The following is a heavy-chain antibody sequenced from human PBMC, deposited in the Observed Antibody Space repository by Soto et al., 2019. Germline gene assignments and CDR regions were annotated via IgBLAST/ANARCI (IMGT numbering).Heavy chain of an antibody. CDR1: GYTLTSYD. V-gene: IGHV1-8*01. J-gene: IGHJ6*02. Sequence: ASVKVSCKASGYTLTSYDINWVRQATGQGLEWRGWMNPNSGNTGYAQKFQGRVTMTRNTSKSTAYMELSSLRSEDTAVYYCAVCDRLRFLEWKTQYYYYYGMDVWGQGTTVTVSS. CDR3: AVCDRLRFLEWKTQYYYYYGMDV. D-gene: IGHD3-3*01. CDR2: MNPNSGNT.